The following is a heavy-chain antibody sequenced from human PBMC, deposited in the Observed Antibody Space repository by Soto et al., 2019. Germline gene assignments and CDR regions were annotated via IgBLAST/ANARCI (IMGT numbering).Heavy chain of an antibody. CDR3: VKSGDNYNALDY. CDR1: GFTHSDHY. J-gene: IGHJ4*02. D-gene: IGHD1-1*01. V-gene: IGHV3-11*06. Sequence: PGGSLTLSCTASGFTHSDHYMSWIRQAPWKGLEWIGYSSNSGSFTRYADSVKGRFSISRDNAKNSLYLQINSLRGDDKAIDYCVKSGDNYNALDYWGQG. CDR2: SSNSGSFT.